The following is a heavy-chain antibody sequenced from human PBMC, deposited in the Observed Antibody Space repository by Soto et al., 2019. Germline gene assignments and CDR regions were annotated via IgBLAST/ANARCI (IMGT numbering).Heavy chain of an antibody. CDR1: GGTFSSYA. J-gene: IGHJ3*02. CDR2: IIPIFGTA. D-gene: IGHD1-26*01. CDR3: ARERRPLGATRDAFDI. Sequence: GASVKVSCKASGGTFSSYAISWVRQAPGQGLEWMGGIIPIFGTANYAQKFQGRVTITADESTSTAYMELSSLRSEDTAVYYCARERRPLGATRDAFDIWGQGTMVTVSS. V-gene: IGHV1-69*13.